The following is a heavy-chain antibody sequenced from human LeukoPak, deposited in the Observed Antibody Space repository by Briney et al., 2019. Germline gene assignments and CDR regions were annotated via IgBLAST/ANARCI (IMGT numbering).Heavy chain of an antibody. V-gene: IGHV1-69*06. CDR2: IIPIFGTA. CDR1: GGTFSSYA. CDR3: ARTDSSSWDYYFDY. D-gene: IGHD6-13*01. J-gene: IGHJ4*02. Sequence: GASVKVSCKASGGTFSSYAISWVRQAPGQGLEWMGGIIPIFGTANYAQRFQGRVTITADKSTSTAYMELSSLRSEDTAVYYCARTDSSSWDYYFDYWGQGTLVTVSS.